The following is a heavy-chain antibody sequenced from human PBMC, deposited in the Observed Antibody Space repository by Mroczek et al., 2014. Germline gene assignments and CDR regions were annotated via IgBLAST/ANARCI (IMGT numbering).Heavy chain of an antibody. D-gene: IGHD6-19*01. CDR2: IYYSGST. CDR3: ARSTVAVAFDI. CDR1: GGSISSYY. J-gene: IGHJ3*02. Sequence: QVQLVQSGPGLVKPSETLSLTCTVSGGSISSYYWSWIRQPPGKGLEWIGYIYYSGSTNYNPSLKSRVTISVDTSKNQFSLKLSSVTAADTAVYYCARSTVAVAFDIVGPRDNGHRLF. V-gene: IGHV4-59*01.